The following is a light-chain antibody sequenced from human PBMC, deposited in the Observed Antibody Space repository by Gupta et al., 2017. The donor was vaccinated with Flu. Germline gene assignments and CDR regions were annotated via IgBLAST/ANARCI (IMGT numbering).Light chain of an antibody. Sequence: VVARSPVFHSVTPKERVTITCRASQNIGGALHWYQQKPDKVPKVLIKYASHSFSGVPSRFSGSGSGTDFTLTINGLEPEDAATYYCQQSCDTPRTFGQGTKVEIK. CDR3: QQSCDTPRT. CDR1: QNIGGA. J-gene: IGKJ1*01. CDR2: YAS. V-gene: IGKV6-21*01.